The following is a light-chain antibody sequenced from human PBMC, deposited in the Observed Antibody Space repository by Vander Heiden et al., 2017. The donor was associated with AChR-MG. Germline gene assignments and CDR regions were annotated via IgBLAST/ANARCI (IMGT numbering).Light chain of an antibody. Sequence: EIVMTQSPATLSVSPGERATLSCRASQSVSSNLAWYQQKPGQAHRLLIYGASTRATGIPARFSGSGSGTEFTLTISSLQSEDFAVYYCQQDNNWPLTFGQGTKLEIK. J-gene: IGKJ2*01. CDR1: QSVSSN. V-gene: IGKV3-15*01. CDR3: QQDNNWPLT. CDR2: GAS.